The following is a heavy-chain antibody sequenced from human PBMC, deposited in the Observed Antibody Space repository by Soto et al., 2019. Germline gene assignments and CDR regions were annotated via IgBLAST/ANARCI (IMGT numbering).Heavy chain of an antibody. CDR2: INPGGSIT. J-gene: IGHJ4*02. CDR3: ARVPTGKYGVWNY. CDR1: GFTFSSYW. D-gene: IGHD2-8*01. V-gene: IGHV3-74*01. Sequence: EEQLGESGGGLVQPGGSLRLSCAASGFTFSSYWMHWVRQAPGKGLVWVSRINPGGSITAYADSVKGRFTISRDNAKNTLYLQMNTLRGDDTAVYYCARVPTGKYGVWNYWGQGTLVTVSS.